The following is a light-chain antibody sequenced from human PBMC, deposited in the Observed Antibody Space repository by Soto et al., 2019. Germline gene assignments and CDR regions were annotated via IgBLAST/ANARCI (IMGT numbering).Light chain of an antibody. CDR3: QLFNNWPPWT. Sequence: EIVMTQSPATLSVSPGERATLSCRASQSVSTNLAWYQQKPGQAPRLLIYSASTRVTGIPARFSGSGSGTEFTLTISSLQSEDFAVYYCQLFNNWPPWTFGQGTRVEI. V-gene: IGKV3-15*01. J-gene: IGKJ1*01. CDR2: SAS. CDR1: QSVSTN.